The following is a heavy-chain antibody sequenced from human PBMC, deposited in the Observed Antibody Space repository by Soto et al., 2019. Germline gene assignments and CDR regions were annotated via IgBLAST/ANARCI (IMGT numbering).Heavy chain of an antibody. CDR3: ARDIGGNRNWFDT. CDR1: FGSISGGGLS. D-gene: IGHD2-15*01. Sequence: AFRPLCLTCPLSFGSISGGGLSRGLNLQPPGKGLEWIGYIYHSGSTYYNPSLKSRVTISVDRSKNQFSLKLSSVTAADTAVYYCARDIGGNRNWFDTWGQGTLVTVSS. V-gene: IGHV4-30-2*01. CDR2: IYHSGST. J-gene: IGHJ5*02.